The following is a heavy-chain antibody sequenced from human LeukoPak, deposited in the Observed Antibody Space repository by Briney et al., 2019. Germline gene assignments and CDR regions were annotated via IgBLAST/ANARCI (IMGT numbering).Heavy chain of an antibody. CDR2: IRSDGSNK. D-gene: IGHD6-19*01. V-gene: IGHV3-30*02. CDR3: AKSEWLGRVDY. J-gene: IGHJ4*02. CDR1: GFTFSSYA. Sequence: GGSLRLSCAASGFTFSSYAMHWVRQAPGKGLEWVAFIRSDGSNKSYADSVKGRFTISRDNSKNTLYLQMNSLRAEDTAVYYCAKSEWLGRVDYWGQGTLVTVSS.